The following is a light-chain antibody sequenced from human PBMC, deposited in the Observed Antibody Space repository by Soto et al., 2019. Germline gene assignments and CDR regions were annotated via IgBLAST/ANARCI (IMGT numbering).Light chain of an antibody. CDR2: KDS. Sequence: SYELTQPPSVSVSPGQTARITCSGDALPKQYAYWYQQKPGQAPVLVIYKDSERPSGIPERFSGSSSGTTVTLTISGVQAEDEADYYCQSADSSGTSRWVFGGGTKLTVL. J-gene: IGLJ3*02. V-gene: IGLV3-25*02. CDR1: ALPKQY. CDR3: QSADSSGTSRWV.